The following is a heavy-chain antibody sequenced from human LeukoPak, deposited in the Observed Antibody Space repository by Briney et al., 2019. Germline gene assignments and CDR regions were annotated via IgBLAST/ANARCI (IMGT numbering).Heavy chain of an antibody. Sequence: SVTGSCKNCAGTFSSYDISGVRQAPGQGLQWLGGIIPIFGTANYAQKFLGRVTITADESTSTAYMELSSLRSEDTAVYYCARISGSSRGFDPWGQGTLVTVSS. CDR1: AGTFSSYD. J-gene: IGHJ5*02. CDR2: IIPIFGTA. D-gene: IGHD3-10*01. CDR3: ARISGSSRGFDP. V-gene: IGHV1-69*01.